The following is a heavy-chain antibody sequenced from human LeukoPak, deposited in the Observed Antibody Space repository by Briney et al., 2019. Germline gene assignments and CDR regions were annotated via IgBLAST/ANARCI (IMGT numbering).Heavy chain of an antibody. D-gene: IGHD1-26*01. CDR3: ATASGSYR. V-gene: IGHV3-74*01. CDR2: ISSDGSST. Sequence: GGSLRLSCAASGFTFSTSWMNWVRQAPGKGLVWVSRISSDGSSTRYADSVKGRFTISRDNAKNTLYLQMNSLRAEDTAIYYCATASGSYRWGQGTLVTVSS. CDR1: GFTFSTSW. J-gene: IGHJ4*02.